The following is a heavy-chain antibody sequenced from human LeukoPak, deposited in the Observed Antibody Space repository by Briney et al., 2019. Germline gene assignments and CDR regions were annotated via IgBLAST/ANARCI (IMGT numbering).Heavy chain of an antibody. CDR3: ARHSGYSSGWFDFGYFDY. CDR1: GGSISSYY. D-gene: IGHD6-19*01. Sequence: PSETLSLTCTVSGGSISSYYWSWIRQPPGKGLEWIGHIYYSGSTNYNPSLKSRVTISVDTSKNQFSLKLSSVTAADTAVYYCARHSGYSSGWFDFGYFDYWGQGTLVTVSS. CDR2: IYYSGST. V-gene: IGHV4-59*08. J-gene: IGHJ4*02.